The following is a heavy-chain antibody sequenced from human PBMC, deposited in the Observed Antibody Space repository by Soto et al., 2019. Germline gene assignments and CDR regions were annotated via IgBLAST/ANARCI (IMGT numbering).Heavy chain of an antibody. CDR3: ARAGDSSGPVALGY. V-gene: IGHV4-30-2*01. D-gene: IGHD6-19*01. CDR1: GGSISSGGYS. J-gene: IGHJ4*02. Sequence: ASETLSLTCAVSGGSISSGGYSWSWIRQPPGKGLEWIGYIYHSGSTYYNPSLKSRVTISVDRSKNQFSLNLSSVTAADTAVYYCARAGDSSGPVALGYWGQGTLVTVSS. CDR2: IYHSGST.